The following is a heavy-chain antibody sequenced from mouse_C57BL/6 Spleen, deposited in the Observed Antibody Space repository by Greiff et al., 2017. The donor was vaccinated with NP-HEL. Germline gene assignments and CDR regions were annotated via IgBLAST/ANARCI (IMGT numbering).Heavy chain of an antibody. CDR1: GFSLTSYA. CDR2: IWTGGGT. Sequence: QVQLKESGPGLVAPSQSLSITCTVSGFSLTSYAISWVRQPPGKGLEWLGVIWTGGGTTYNSALKSRLSISKDNSKSQVFLKMNSLQTDDTARYYCAGNYGSSYAWFADWGQGTLVTVSA. J-gene: IGHJ3*01. D-gene: IGHD1-1*01. V-gene: IGHV2-9-1*01. CDR3: AGNYGSSYAWFAD.